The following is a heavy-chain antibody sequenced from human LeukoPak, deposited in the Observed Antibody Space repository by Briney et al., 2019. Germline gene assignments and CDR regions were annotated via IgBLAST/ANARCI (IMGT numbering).Heavy chain of an antibody. CDR3: AKWGDYDILTGYYVSDF. CDR1: GFIFRNYA. V-gene: IGHV3-23*01. CDR2: VTGSGDTT. Sequence: GGSLRLSCAASGFIFRNYAMSWVRQAPGKGLEWVSAVTGSGDTTYYADSVKGRFTISRDNSKDTLYVEMNTLRAEDTAVYYCAKWGDYDILTGYYVSDFWGQGTLVTVSS. D-gene: IGHD3-9*01. J-gene: IGHJ4*02.